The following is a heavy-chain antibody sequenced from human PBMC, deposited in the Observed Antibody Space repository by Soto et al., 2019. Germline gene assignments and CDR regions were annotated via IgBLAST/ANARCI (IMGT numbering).Heavy chain of an antibody. CDR1: GFTFSSYA. Sequence: SLRLSCAASGFTFSSYAMHWVRQAPGKGLEWVAVISYDGSNKYYADSVKGRFTISRDNSKNTLYLQMNSLRAEDTAVYYCARDKEMATILGWFDPWGQGTLVTVSS. V-gene: IGHV3-30-3*01. J-gene: IGHJ5*02. CDR2: ISYDGSNK. D-gene: IGHD5-12*01. CDR3: ARDKEMATILGWFDP.